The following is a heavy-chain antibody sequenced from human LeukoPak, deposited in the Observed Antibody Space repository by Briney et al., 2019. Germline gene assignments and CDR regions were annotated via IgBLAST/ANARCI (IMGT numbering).Heavy chain of an antibody. J-gene: IGHJ4*02. D-gene: IGHD6-19*01. Sequence: KAGGSLRLSCAASGFTFSDYYMTWIRQAPGKGLEWIANIDYSGNTIYNPALKSRVTMSVDTSKNQFSLNLTSVTAADTAVYYCAREGKLTGYFGGLGFNYWSQGILVTVSS. CDR2: IDYSGNT. CDR1: GFTFSDYY. CDR3: AREGKLTGYFGGLGFNY. V-gene: IGHV4-59*01.